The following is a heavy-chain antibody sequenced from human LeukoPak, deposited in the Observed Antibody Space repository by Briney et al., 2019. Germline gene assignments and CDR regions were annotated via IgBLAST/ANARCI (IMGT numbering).Heavy chain of an antibody. J-gene: IGHJ4*02. D-gene: IGHD3-22*01. CDR3: ARVGEGYYYDSSGSSPFDY. V-gene: IGHV1-18*01. CDR1: GYTFTSYG. Sequence: GASVKVSCKASGYTFTSYGISWVRQAPGQGLEWMGWISAYNGNTNYAQKLQGRVTMTTDTSTSTAYMELRSLRSDDTAVYYCARVGEGYYYDSSGSSPFDYWGQGTLVTVSS. CDR2: ISAYNGNT.